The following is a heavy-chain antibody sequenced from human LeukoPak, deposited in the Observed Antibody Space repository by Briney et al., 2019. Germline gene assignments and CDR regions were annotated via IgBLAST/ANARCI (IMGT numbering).Heavy chain of an antibody. J-gene: IGHJ4*02. CDR1: GFTLSSYW. CDR2: MKQDGSER. Sequence: GGSLRLSXAASGFTLSSYWMSWVRQAPGKGLEWVANMKQDGSERYYVDSVKGRFTISKDNAKNSLYLETNSLRAEDTSVYYCARYKPQYRWDLYYFDYWGQGTLVTVSS. CDR3: ARYKPQYRWDLYYFDY. D-gene: IGHD1-1*01. V-gene: IGHV3-7*01.